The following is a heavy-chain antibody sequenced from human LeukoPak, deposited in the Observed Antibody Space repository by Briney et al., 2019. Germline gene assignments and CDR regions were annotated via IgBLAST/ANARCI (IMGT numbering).Heavy chain of an antibody. D-gene: IGHD3-10*01. CDR3: ARYYYGSGSYENWFDP. Sequence: PSETLSLTCTVFGGSIRSGPFYWGWIRQPPGKGLEWIGSIFHSGNTYYKPSLKSRVTMSVDTSKNQFSLKLSSVTAADTAVYYCARYYYGSGSYENWFDPWGQGTLVTVSS. J-gene: IGHJ5*02. V-gene: IGHV4-39*07. CDR2: IFHSGNT. CDR1: GGSIRSGPFY.